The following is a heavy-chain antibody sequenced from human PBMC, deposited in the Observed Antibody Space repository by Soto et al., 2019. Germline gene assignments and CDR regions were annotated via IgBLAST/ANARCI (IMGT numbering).Heavy chain of an antibody. J-gene: IGHJ6*02. Sequence: GASVKVSCKASGYTFTSYAMHWVRQAPGQRLEWMGWINAGNGNTKYSQKFQGRVTITRDTSASTAYMELSSLRSEDTAVYYCARGERVATINEIGSAYYYGMDVWGQGTTVTVSS. CDR3: ARGERVATINEIGSAYYYGMDV. V-gene: IGHV1-3*01. CDR2: INAGNGNT. CDR1: GYTFTSYA. D-gene: IGHD5-12*01.